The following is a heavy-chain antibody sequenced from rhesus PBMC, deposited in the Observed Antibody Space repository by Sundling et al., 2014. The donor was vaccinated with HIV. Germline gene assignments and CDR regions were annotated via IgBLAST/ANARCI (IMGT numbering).Heavy chain of an antibody. D-gene: IGHD3-3*01. V-gene: IGHV3-54*02. CDR2: ISYDGFKK. Sequence: EVQLVESGGGLVQPGGSLRLSCAASGFTFSNYGMHWVRQAPGKGLEWVTGISYDGFKKHYADSVKDRFTISRDNSKNILYLQMDDLKLEDTAVYYCAGDQQFLAWLSQYYFDYWARESWSPSPQ. CDR1: GFTFSNYG. J-gene: IGHJ4*01. CDR3: AGDQQFLAWLSQYYFDY.